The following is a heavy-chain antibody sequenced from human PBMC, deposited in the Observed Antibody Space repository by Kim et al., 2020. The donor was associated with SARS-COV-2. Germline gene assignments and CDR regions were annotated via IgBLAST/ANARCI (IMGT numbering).Heavy chain of an antibody. J-gene: IGHJ4*02. Sequence: YSADAVKCRITISRHNSKNTLYLEMNRLRAEDAAVYYCAKDLAEAERVDYWGQGTLVTVSS. V-gene: IGHV3-33*03. D-gene: IGHD6-19*01. CDR3: AKDLAEAERVDY.